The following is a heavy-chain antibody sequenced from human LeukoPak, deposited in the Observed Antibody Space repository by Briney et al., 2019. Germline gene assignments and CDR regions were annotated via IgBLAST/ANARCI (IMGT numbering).Heavy chain of an antibody. Sequence: GGSLRLSCSASTFTFMSSTLNWVRQAPGEGLEWVANIKPDGSEKYYVDSVRGRFTISRDNAKNLLYLQMNSLRGEDTAVYYCARTDAASSGSYWGQGTLVTVSS. D-gene: IGHD5-18*01. J-gene: IGHJ4*02. CDR2: IKPDGSEK. CDR1: TFTFMSST. V-gene: IGHV3-7*01. CDR3: ARTDAASSGSY.